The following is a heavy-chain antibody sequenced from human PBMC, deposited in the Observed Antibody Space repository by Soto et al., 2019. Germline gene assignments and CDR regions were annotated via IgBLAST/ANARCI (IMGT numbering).Heavy chain of an antibody. V-gene: IGHV4-4*02. D-gene: IGHD5-18*01. CDR1: GGSISSSNW. J-gene: IGHJ4*02. CDR2: IYHSGST. Sequence: PSETLSLTCAVSGGSISSSNWWSWVRQPPGKGLEWIGEIYHSGSTNYNPSLKSRVTISVDKSKNQFSLKLSSVTAADTAVYYCGYSYGPSTPSDYWGQGTLVTVSS. CDR3: GYSYGPSTPSDY.